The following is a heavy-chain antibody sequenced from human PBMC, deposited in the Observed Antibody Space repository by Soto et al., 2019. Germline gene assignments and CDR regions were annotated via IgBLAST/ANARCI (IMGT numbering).Heavy chain of an antibody. Sequence: QVQLQQSGPGLVKPSQTLSLTCAIYWDSVYSNSVVWNWIRQSPARGLEWLGRTDYRSQWHYEYAVFVQGRIRIDPDTSTNQVSLQLDSVSPQVSAVYYCVRLVGHSWLDYWGKGTLVTVSS. V-gene: IGHV6-1*01. J-gene: IGHJ4*02. CDR1: WDSVYSNSVV. CDR2: TDYRSQWHY. CDR3: VRLVGHSWLDY. D-gene: IGHD4-4*01.